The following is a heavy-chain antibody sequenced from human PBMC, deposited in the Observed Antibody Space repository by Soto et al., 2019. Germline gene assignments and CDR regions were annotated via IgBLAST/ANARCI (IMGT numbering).Heavy chain of an antibody. V-gene: IGHV4-31*03. CDR2: IYYSGST. D-gene: IGHD6-6*01. CDR1: GGSISSGGYY. CDR3: AREGAAPYYYYGMDV. Sequence: PSETLSLTCTVSGGSISSGGYYWSWIRQHPGKGLEWIGYIYYSGSTYYNPSLKSRVTISVDTSKNQFSLKLSSVTAADTAVYYFAREGAAPYYYYGMDVWGQGTTVTVSS. J-gene: IGHJ6*02.